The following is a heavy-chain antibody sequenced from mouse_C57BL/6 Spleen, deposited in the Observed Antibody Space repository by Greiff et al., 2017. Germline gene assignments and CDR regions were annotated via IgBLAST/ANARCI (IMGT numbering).Heavy chain of an antibody. V-gene: IGHV5-9-1*02. CDR1: GFTFSSYA. D-gene: IGHD2-2*01. CDR2: LSPGGDYN. Sequence: DVMLVESGEGLVKPGGSLKLSCAASGFTFSSYAMSWVRQTPEQRLEWVAYLSPGGDYNYYADTVTGRFTISRDNARNTLYLQMSSLEAEDTAMYYCTTYGCDVDYWGQGTTLTVSS. J-gene: IGHJ2*01. CDR3: TTYGCDVDY.